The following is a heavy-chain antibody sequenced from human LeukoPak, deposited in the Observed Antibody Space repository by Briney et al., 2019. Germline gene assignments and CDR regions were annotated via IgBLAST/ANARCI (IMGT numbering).Heavy chain of an antibody. D-gene: IGHD6-13*01. V-gene: IGHV3-48*02. CDR2: ISSSSSTI. Sequence: PGGSLRLSCAASGFTFSSYSMNWVRQAPGKGLEWVSYISSSSSTIYYADSVKGRFTISRDNAKNSLYLQMNSLRDEDKAVYYCARVDDSSIAAAYYYYGMDVWGQGTTVTVS. CDR1: GFTFSSYS. CDR3: ARVDDSSIAAAYYYYGMDV. J-gene: IGHJ6*02.